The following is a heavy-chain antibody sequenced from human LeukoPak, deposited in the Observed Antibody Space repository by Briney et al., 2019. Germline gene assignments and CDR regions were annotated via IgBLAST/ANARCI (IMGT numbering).Heavy chain of an antibody. D-gene: IGHD2-15*01. CDR3: ARAQGGDIVVVVAAVARGKYFDY. Sequence: SETLSLTCAVYGGSFSGYYWSWIRQPPGKGLEWIGEINHSGSTNYNPSLKSRVTISVDTSKNQFSLKLSSVTAADTAVYYCARAQGGDIVVVVAAVARGKYFDYWGQGTLVTVSS. J-gene: IGHJ4*02. CDR2: INHSGST. V-gene: IGHV4-34*01. CDR1: GGSFSGYY.